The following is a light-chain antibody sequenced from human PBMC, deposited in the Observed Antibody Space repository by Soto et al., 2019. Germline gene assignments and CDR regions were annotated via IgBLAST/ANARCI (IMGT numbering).Light chain of an antibody. CDR2: DAS. J-gene: IGKJ1*01. Sequence: DIQMTQSPSTLSASVGDRVTITCRSSQSISSWLAWYQQKPGKAPTRLIYDASSLESEVPSRFSGSGSGTEFTLTIRSLQPYDLLTYDDQQYNSYSPCTFGQGTKWEIK. CDR3: QQYNSYSPCT. V-gene: IGKV1-5*01. CDR1: QSISSW.